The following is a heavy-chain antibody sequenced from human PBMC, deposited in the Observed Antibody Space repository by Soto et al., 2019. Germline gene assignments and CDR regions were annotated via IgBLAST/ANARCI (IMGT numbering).Heavy chain of an antibody. CDR2: IYPSDSDT. D-gene: IGHD3-3*01. Sequence: GESLKISCKGSGYNFAGYWIAWVRQMPGKGLELMGIIYPSDSDTRYRPSFQGQVTISADKSIGSAYLQWSSLRASDTAMYYCARGGVSTRTFDYWGQGTPVTVSS. CDR1: GYNFAGYW. CDR3: ARGGVSTRTFDY. V-gene: IGHV5-51*01. J-gene: IGHJ4*02.